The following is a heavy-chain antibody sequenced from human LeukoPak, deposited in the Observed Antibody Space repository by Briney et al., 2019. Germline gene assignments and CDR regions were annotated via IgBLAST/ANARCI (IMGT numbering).Heavy chain of an antibody. J-gene: IGHJ4*02. CDR2: IYYSGST. CDR3: ARGRYGWLPFDY. CDR1: GVSMSSYY. Sequence: SSETLSLTCTVSGVSMSSYYWSWIRQPPGKGLEWIGYIYYSGSTNYNPSLKSRVTISVDTSKNQFTLKLSSVTAADTAVYYCARGRYGWLPFDYWGQGTLVTVSS. D-gene: IGHD3-16*01. V-gene: IGHV4-59*01.